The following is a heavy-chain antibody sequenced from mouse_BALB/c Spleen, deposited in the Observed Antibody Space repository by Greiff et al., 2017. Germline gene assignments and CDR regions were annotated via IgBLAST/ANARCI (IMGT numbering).Heavy chain of an antibody. CDR3: TRPAGYYFDY. CDR2: IRLKSNNYAT. Sequence: EVQVVESGGGLVQPGGSMKLSCVASGFTFSNYWMNWVRQSPEKGLEWVAEIRLKSNNYATHYAESVKGRFTISRDDSKSSVYLQMNNLRAEDTGIYYCTRPAGYYFDYWGQGTTLTVSS. CDR1: GFTFSNYW. V-gene: IGHV6-6*02. D-gene: IGHD1-2*01. J-gene: IGHJ2*01.